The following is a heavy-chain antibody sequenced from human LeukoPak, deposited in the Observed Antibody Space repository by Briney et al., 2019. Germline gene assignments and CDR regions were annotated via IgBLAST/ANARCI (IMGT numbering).Heavy chain of an antibody. D-gene: IGHD6-19*01. CDR1: GFTFSSYS. J-gene: IGHJ4*02. V-gene: IGHV3-23*01. CDR3: AKVSSGWYESPYYFDY. Sequence: PGGSLRLSCAASGFTFSSYSMNWVRQAPGKGLEWVSVISGSGGSTYYADSVKGRFTISRDNSKNTLYLQMNSLRAEDTAVYYCAKVSSGWYESPYYFDYWGQGTLVTVSS. CDR2: ISGSGGST.